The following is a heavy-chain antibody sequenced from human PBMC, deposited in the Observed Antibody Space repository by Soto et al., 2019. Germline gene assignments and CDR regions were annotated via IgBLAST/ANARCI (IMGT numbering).Heavy chain of an antibody. V-gene: IGHV4-59*01. J-gene: IGHJ4*02. D-gene: IGHD5-12*01. Sequence: SETLSLTCTISGGSISGYYWSWIRQPPGKGLEWIGYVYYSGSTNYNPSLESRVTISIDTSKNQFSLKLTSVTAADTAVYYCAKYRRTEADGYTLDFWGQGTLVTVS. CDR1: GGSISGYY. CDR3: AKYRRTEADGYTLDF. CDR2: VYYSGST.